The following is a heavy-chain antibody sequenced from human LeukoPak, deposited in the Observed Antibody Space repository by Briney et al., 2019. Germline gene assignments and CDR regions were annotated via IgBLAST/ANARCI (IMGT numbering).Heavy chain of an antibody. CDR1: GFTFSNYW. Sequence: GGSLRLSCAASGFTFSNYWVHWVRQAPGKGLVWVSRINRDGSTAKYADSVKGRFTVSRDNAKNTPNLQMNSLRAEDTAVYYCARDKKSGESSEIDYWGQGTLVTVSS. CDR3: ARDKKSGESSEIDY. CDR2: INRDGSTA. J-gene: IGHJ4*02. V-gene: IGHV3-74*03. D-gene: IGHD3-10*01.